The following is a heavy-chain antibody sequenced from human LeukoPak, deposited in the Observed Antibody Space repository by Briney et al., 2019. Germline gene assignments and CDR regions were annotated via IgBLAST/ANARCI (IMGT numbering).Heavy chain of an antibody. D-gene: IGHD3-22*01. CDR2: IYYSGST. CDR3: ARHTTYYYDSSGSEPAFDI. V-gene: IGHV4-59*08. CDR1: NGSVRSYY. Sequence: PSETLSLTCTVSNGSVRSYYWSWVRQSPGKGLEWIGYIYYSGSTNYNPSLKSRVTISIHTSRNQFTLKLSSVTAADTAVYYCARHTTYYYDSSGSEPAFDIWGQGTMVTVSS. J-gene: IGHJ3*02.